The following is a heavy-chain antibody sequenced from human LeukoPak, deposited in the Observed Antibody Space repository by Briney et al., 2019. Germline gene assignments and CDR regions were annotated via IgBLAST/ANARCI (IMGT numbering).Heavy chain of an antibody. V-gene: IGHV3-23*01. D-gene: IGHD2-2*02. Sequence: GGSLRLSCAASGFTFSSYAMNWVRQAPGKGPEWVSLIKGSGDSTYYADSVRGRFTISRDNSKNTLYLQMDSLRGEDTAVYYCAKGEVVPAAIYGMDVWGQGTTVTVS. CDR3: AKGEVVPAAIYGMDV. CDR2: IKGSGDST. J-gene: IGHJ6*02. CDR1: GFTFSSYA.